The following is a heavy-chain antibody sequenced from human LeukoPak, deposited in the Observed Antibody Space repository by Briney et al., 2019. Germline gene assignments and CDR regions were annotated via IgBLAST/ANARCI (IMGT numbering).Heavy chain of an antibody. CDR1: GYTFTGYY. V-gene: IGHV1-2*02. CDR3: ARDSGVLRFLEWLLFDY. D-gene: IGHD3-3*01. Sequence: GASVKVSCKASGYTFTGYYMHWVRQAPGQGLEWMGWINPNSGGTNYAQKFQGRVTMTRDTSISTAYMELSRLRSDDTAVYYCARDSGVLRFLEWLLFDYWGQGTLVTVSS. CDR2: INPNSGGT. J-gene: IGHJ4*02.